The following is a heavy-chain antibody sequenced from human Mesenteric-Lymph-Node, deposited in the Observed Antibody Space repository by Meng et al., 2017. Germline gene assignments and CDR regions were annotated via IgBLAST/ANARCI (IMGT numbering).Heavy chain of an antibody. CDR2: MWNDGRDK. CDR3: ARVEMATITGAFDI. CDR1: GITFSTYG. Sequence: GESLKISCAASGITFSTYGMHWLRQAPGKGLEWVAAMWNDGRDKAYADSVKGRFTISRDNAKNSLYLQMNSLRAEDTAVYYCARVEMATITGAFDIWGQGTMVTVSS. J-gene: IGHJ3*02. D-gene: IGHD5-24*01. V-gene: IGHV3-33*01.